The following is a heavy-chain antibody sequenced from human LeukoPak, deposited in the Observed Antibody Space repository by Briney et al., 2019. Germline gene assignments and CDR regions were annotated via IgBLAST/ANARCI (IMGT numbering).Heavy chain of an antibody. CDR2: IYSGGST. D-gene: IGHD2-2*01. J-gene: IGHJ4*02. CDR1: GFTVSSKY. V-gene: IGHV3-53*01. Sequence: GGSLRLSCAASGFTVSSKYMSWVRQAPGKGLEWVSVIYSGGSTYYADSVKGRFTISRDNSKNTLYLQMNSLRAEDTAVYYCAKDLGYCSSTSCYDEGYWGQGTLVTVSS. CDR3: AKDLGYCSSTSCYDEGY.